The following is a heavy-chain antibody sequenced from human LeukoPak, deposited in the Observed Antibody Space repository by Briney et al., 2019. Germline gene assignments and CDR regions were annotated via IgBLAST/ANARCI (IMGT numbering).Heavy chain of an antibody. CDR2: INHSGST. D-gene: IGHD3-9*01. CDR3: ARPRTPGYYDILTGYYSNAFDI. V-gene: IGHV4-34*01. J-gene: IGHJ3*02. CDR1: GGSFSAYY. Sequence: SETLSLTCAVYGGSFSAYYWSWIRQPPGKGLGWIGEINHSGSTNYNPSLKSRVTISVDTSKNQFSLKLSSVTAADTAVYYCARPRTPGYYDILTGYYSNAFDIWGQGTMVTVSS.